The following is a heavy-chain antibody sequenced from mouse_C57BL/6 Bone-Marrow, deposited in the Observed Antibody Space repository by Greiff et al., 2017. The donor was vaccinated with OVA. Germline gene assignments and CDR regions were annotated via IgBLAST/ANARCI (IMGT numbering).Heavy chain of an antibody. CDR3: ASHYGSSWFVY. D-gene: IGHD1-1*01. Sequence: QVQLQQPGAELVMPGASVKLSCKASGYTFTSYWMHWVKQRPGQGLEWIGEIDPSDSYTNYNQKFKGKSTLTVDKSSSTAYMQLSSLTSEDSAVYYCASHYGSSWFVYWGQGTLVTVSA. J-gene: IGHJ3*01. V-gene: IGHV1-69*01. CDR1: GYTFTSYW. CDR2: IDPSDSYT.